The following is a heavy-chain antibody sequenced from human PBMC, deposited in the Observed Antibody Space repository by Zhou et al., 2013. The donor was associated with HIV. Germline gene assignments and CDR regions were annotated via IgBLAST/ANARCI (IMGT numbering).Heavy chain of an antibody. V-gene: IGHV1-8*03. Sequence: QVQLIQSGAEVREPGASVRVSCQVSGFALRDISIHWVRQATGQGLEWMGWMNPRSGNTGYAQKFQGRVTITRNTSINTAYMELSSLRSEDTGVYYCARHRRYGDNSYAFDIWGQGTMVTVSS. CDR2: MNPRSGNT. D-gene: IGHD2-21*01. J-gene: IGHJ3*02. CDR1: GFALRDIS. CDR3: ARHRRYGDNSYAFDI.